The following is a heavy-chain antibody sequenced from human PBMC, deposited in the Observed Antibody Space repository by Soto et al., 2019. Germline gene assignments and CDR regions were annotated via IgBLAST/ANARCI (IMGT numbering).Heavy chain of an antibody. CDR3: AAASIAVAVPYGMEV. Sequence: GASVKFSFKASGYTFTGGYMHWVRPAPGQGLECMGGFDPEDAETIYAQKFQGRVTMTEDTSTDTAYMELSSLRSEDTAVYHCAAASIAVAVPYGMEVWGQGTTVTVSS. V-gene: IGHV1-24*01. J-gene: IGHJ6*02. D-gene: IGHD6-19*01. CDR1: GYTFTGGY. CDR2: FDPEDAET.